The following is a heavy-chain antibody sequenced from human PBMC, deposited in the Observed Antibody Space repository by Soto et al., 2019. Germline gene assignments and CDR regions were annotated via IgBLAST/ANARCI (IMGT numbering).Heavy chain of an antibody. Sequence: PGGSLRLSCAASGFTFSSYSMNWVRQAPGKGLEWASSISSSSSYIYYADSVKGRFTISRDNAKNSLYLQMNSLRAEDTAVYYCARDGAVNCSSTSCYTRGGYYYYYGMDVWGQGTTVTVSS. V-gene: IGHV3-21*01. J-gene: IGHJ6*02. CDR1: GFTFSSYS. CDR3: ARDGAVNCSSTSCYTRGGYYYYYGMDV. CDR2: ISSSSSYI. D-gene: IGHD2-2*02.